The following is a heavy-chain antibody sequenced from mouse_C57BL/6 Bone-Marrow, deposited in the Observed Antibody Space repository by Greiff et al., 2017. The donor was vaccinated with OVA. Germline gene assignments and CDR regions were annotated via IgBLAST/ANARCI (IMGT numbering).Heavy chain of an antibody. Sequence: VKLQESGPELVKPGASVKISCKASGYTFTDYYINWVKQRPGQGLEWIGWIFPGSGSTYYNEKFKGKATLTVDKSSSTAYMLLSSLTSEDSAVYFCASYYYGSSYFDYWGQGTTLTVSS. CDR1: GYTFTDYY. J-gene: IGHJ2*01. CDR3: ASYYYGSSYFDY. CDR2: IFPGSGST. D-gene: IGHD1-1*01. V-gene: IGHV1-75*01.